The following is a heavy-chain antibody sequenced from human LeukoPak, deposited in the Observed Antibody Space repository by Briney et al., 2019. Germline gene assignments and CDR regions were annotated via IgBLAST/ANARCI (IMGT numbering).Heavy chain of an antibody. J-gene: IGHJ4*02. CDR1: GGTFSSYA. V-gene: IGHV1-69*06. Sequence: SVKVSCKASGGTFSSYAISWVRQAPGQGLEWMGGIIPIFGTANYAQKFQGRVTITADKSTSTAYMELSSLRSEDTAVYYCARSVRSGYYWNFDYWGQGTLVTVSP. CDR3: ARSVRSGYYWNFDY. CDR2: IIPIFGTA. D-gene: IGHD3-22*01.